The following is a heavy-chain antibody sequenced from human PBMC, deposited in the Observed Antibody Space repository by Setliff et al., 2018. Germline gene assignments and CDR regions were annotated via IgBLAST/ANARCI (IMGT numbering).Heavy chain of an antibody. CDR2: IYYSGST. V-gene: IGHV4-39*01. CDR3: AGQRRWFGPQPIDY. D-gene: IGHD3-10*01. Sequence: SETLSLTCTVSGGSISSSSYYWGWIRQPPGKGLEWIGSIYYSGSTYYNPSLKSRVTISVDTSKKQFSLKLSSGTAADTAVYYCAGQRRWFGPQPIDYWGQGTLVTVSS. CDR1: GGSISSSSYY. J-gene: IGHJ4*02.